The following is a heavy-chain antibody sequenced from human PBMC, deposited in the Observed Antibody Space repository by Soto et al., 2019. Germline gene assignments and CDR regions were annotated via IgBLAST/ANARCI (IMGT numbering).Heavy chain of an antibody. D-gene: IGHD2-21*01. CDR1: GLTVSGNY. CDR2: LYTGGKT. CDR3: AREIAEDWWFDR. Sequence: VQLVESGGGLVQPGGSLRLSCAASGLTVSGNYMHWVRQAPGKGLEWVSVLYTGGKTYYADSVKGRFAISRDNPNNTLYLQMNSLRADHTAVYYCAREIAEDWWFDRGGQGTLVIFSS. J-gene: IGHJ5*02. V-gene: IGHV3-66*01.